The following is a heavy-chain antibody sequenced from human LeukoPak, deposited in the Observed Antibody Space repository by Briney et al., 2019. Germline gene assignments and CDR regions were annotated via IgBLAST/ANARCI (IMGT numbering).Heavy chain of an antibody. V-gene: IGHV3-48*04. CDR2: ISSSSSTI. CDR1: GFTFSSYS. D-gene: IGHD3-10*01. CDR3: ASRGFSGGY. J-gene: IGHJ4*02. Sequence: GGSLRLSCAASGFTFSSYSMNWVRQAPGKGLEWVSYISSSSSTIYYADSVKGRFTISRDNAKNSLYLQMNSLRAEDTAVYYCASRGFSGGYWGQGTLVTVSS.